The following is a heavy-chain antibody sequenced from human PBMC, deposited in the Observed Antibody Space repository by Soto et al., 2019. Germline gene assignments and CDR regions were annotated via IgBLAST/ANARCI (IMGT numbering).Heavy chain of an antibody. CDR2: ISGSGGST. CDR3: AKDPGAYCSGGSCSEYYFDY. J-gene: IGHJ4*02. CDR1: GFTFSSYA. D-gene: IGHD2-15*01. Sequence: GGSLRLSCAASGFTFSSYAMSWVRQAPGKGLEWVSAISGSGGSTYYADSVKGRFTISRDNSKNTLYLQMNSLRAEDTAVYYCAKDPGAYCSGGSCSEYYFDYWGQGTLVTVSS. V-gene: IGHV3-23*01.